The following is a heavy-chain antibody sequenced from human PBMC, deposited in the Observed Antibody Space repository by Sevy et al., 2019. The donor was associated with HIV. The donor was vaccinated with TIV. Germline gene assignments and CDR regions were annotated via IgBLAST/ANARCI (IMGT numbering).Heavy chain of an antibody. J-gene: IGHJ4*02. D-gene: IGHD3-22*01. CDR2: ISGSGGRT. V-gene: IGHV3-23*01. CDR1: GFTFSSYA. Sequence: GGSLRLSCAASGFTFSSYAMSWVRQPPGKGLEWVSGISGSGGRTYYADSVKGRFTISRDNSKNTLYLQMKSLRAEDTAVYYCANLGTSYYESSSYYYQAPFDYWGQGTLVTVSS. CDR3: ANLGTSYYESSSYYYQAPFDY.